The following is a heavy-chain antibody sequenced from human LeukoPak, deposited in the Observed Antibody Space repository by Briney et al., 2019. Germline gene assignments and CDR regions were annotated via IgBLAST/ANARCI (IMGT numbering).Heavy chain of an antibody. CDR3: ARELWFANAPGSWLDP. V-gene: IGHV4-30-2*01. CDR1: GDSISSAAYS. Sequence: SETLSLTCVVSGDSISSAAYSWSWFRQPPGKGLEWIGYIFHTGSTFYNPSLKSRVTISVDNSKNQFSLRLTSVTAADTAVYYCARELWFANAPGSWLDPWGQGTLVTVSS. CDR2: IFHTGST. J-gene: IGHJ5*02. D-gene: IGHD3-10*01.